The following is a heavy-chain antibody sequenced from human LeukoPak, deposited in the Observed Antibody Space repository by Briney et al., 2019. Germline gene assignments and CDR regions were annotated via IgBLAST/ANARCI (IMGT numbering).Heavy chain of an antibody. CDR1: GFTFSDYY. D-gene: IGHD7-27*01. CDR2: ISGSGSDT. Sequence: GGSLRLSCAASGFTFSDYYMTWIRQAPGKGLEWVSAISGSGSDTYYADSVKGRFTISRDNSKNTVYLRMNSLRAEDTAIYYCAKDPWGSRGYFDYWGQGTLVTVSS. V-gene: IGHV3-23*01. J-gene: IGHJ4*02. CDR3: AKDPWGSRGYFDY.